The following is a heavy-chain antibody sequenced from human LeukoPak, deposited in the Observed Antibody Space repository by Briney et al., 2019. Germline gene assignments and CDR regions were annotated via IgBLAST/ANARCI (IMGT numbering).Heavy chain of an antibody. J-gene: IGHJ6*03. CDR3: ARIIAAVDHSSWYNYYYYMDV. CDR1: GFTFSSYE. CDR2: ISSSGSTI. D-gene: IGHD6-25*01. Sequence: PGGSLRLSCAASGFTFSSYEMNWVRQAPGKGLEWVSYISSSGSTIYYAGSVKGRFTISRDNAKNSLYLQMNSLRAEDTAVYYCARIIAAVDHSSWYNYYYYMDVWGKGTTVTISS. V-gene: IGHV3-48*03.